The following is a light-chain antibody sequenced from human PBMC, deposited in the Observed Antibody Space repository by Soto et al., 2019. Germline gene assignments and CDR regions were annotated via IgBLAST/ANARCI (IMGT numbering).Light chain of an antibody. Sequence: DIQMTQSPSTLSASVGDRVTITCRASQSSSSWLAWYQQKPGKAPKLLIYDASSLESGVPSRFSGSGSGTEFTLTISSLQTDDFASYYCQQYNSYSYTFGQGTKLQIK. CDR3: QQYNSYSYT. CDR1: QSSSSW. J-gene: IGKJ2*01. CDR2: DAS. V-gene: IGKV1-5*01.